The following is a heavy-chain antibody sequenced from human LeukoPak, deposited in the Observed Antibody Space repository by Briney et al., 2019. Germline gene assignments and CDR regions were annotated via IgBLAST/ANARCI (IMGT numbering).Heavy chain of an antibody. CDR1: GFTFSDYY. CDR2: ISSSGSTI. V-gene: IGHV3-11*01. D-gene: IGHD2-8*01. Sequence: GGSLRLSCAASGFTFSDYYMSWIRQAPGKGLEWVSYISSSGSTIYYADSVKGRFTIYRDNAKNSLYLQMNSLRAEDTAVYYCARDSIVRGNIGNDMDVWGQGTTVTVSS. CDR3: ARDSIVRGNIGNDMDV. J-gene: IGHJ6*02.